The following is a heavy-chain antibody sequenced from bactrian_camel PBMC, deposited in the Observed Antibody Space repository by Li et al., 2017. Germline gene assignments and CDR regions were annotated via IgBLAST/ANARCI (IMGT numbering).Heavy chain of an antibody. CDR3: AADRLGRVALLRGRCEYTY. Sequence: HVQLVESGGGSVQAGGSLRLSCVASGDTIGRYCMGWFRQIPDKEREGVAGIESDGSTSYADSVKGRFTISRDNAKDTGYLQMNSLKSEDTAMYYCAADRLGRVALLRGRCEYTYWGQGTQVTVS. J-gene: IGHJ4*01. CDR2: IESDGST. V-gene: IGHV3S56*01. D-gene: IGHD3*01. CDR1: GDTIGRYC.